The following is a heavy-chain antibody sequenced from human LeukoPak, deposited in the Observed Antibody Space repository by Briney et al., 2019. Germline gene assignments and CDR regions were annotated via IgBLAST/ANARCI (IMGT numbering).Heavy chain of an antibody. CDR1: GFTFSSSV. D-gene: IGHD5-12*01. J-gene: IGHJ3*02. CDR3: AKDPPSVVANAFHI. Sequence: GGFLRLSCAASGFTFSSSVMTWVRQAPGKGLEWVSTISGSGGTTYYADSVKGRFTISRDNSKNTLYLEMDSLRADDTAVYSCAKDPPSVVANAFHIWGQGTMVTVSS. V-gene: IGHV3-23*01. CDR2: ISGSGGTT.